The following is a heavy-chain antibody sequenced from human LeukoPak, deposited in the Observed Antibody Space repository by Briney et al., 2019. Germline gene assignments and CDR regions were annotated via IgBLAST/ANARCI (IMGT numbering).Heavy chain of an antibody. CDR1: GFTFSSYG. Sequence: GGSLRLSCAASGFTFSSYGMSWVRQAPGKGLEWVSAISGSGGSTYYADSVKGRFTISRDNSKNTQYLQMNSLRAEDTAVYYCAKGFPYYDYVWGSYRLDAFDIWGQGTMVTVSS. J-gene: IGHJ3*02. D-gene: IGHD3-16*02. CDR3: AKGFPYYDYVWGSYRLDAFDI. V-gene: IGHV3-23*01. CDR2: ISGSGGST.